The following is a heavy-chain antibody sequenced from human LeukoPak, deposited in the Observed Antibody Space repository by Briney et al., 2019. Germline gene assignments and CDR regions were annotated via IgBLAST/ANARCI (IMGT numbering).Heavy chain of an antibody. CDR3: ARDTDFDWFNGMDV. V-gene: IGHV4-4*07. J-gene: IGHJ6*02. CDR2: IYTSGST. D-gene: IGHD3-9*01. Sequence: SETLSLTCTVSGGSISSYYWSWIRQPPGKGLEWIGRIYTSGSTNYNPSLKSRVTMSVDTSKNQFSLKLSSVTAADTAVYYCARDTDFDWFNGMDVWGQGTTVTVSS. CDR1: GGSISSYY.